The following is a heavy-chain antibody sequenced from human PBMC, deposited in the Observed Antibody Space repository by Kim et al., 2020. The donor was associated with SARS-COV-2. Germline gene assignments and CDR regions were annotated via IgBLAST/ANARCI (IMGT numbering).Heavy chain of an antibody. Sequence: SETLSLTCAVYGGSFSGYYWSWIRQPPGKGLEWIGEINHSGSTNYNPSLKSRVTISVDTSKNQFSLKLSSVTAADTAVYYCARGGLYYYGSGSYDWGQGTLVTVSS. V-gene: IGHV4-34*01. J-gene: IGHJ4*02. D-gene: IGHD3-10*01. CDR2: INHSGST. CDR3: ARGGLYYYGSGSYD. CDR1: GGSFSGYY.